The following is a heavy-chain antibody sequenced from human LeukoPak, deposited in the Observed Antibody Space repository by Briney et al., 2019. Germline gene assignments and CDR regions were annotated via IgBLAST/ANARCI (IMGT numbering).Heavy chain of an antibody. CDR2: IWYDGSNK. J-gene: IGHJ4*02. CDR3: ARDVGAMATIPLDY. Sequence: PGGSLRLSCAASGFTFSSYGMHWVRQAPGKGLVWVAVIWYDGSNKYYADSVKGRFTISRDNSKNTLYLQMNSLRAEDTAVYYCARDVGAMATIPLDYWGQGTLVTVSS. D-gene: IGHD5-24*01. V-gene: IGHV3-33*01. CDR1: GFTFSSYG.